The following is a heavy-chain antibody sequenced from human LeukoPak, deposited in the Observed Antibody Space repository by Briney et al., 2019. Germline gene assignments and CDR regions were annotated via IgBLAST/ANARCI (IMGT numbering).Heavy chain of an antibody. CDR3: ANVRNDYDILTGYYSSTGDAFDI. CDR1: GFTFSSYA. V-gene: IGHV3-23*01. Sequence: GGSLRLSRAASGFTFSSYAMSWVRQAPGKGLEWVSAISGSGGSTYYADSVKGRFTISRDNSKNTLYLQMNSLRAEDTAVYYCANVRNDYDILTGYYSSTGDAFDIWGQGTMVTVSS. J-gene: IGHJ3*02. CDR2: ISGSGGST. D-gene: IGHD3-9*01.